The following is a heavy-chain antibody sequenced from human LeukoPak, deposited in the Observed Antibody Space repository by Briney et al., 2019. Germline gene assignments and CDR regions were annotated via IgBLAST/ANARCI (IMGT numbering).Heavy chain of an antibody. D-gene: IGHD3-22*01. J-gene: IGHJ5*02. CDR3: ARQYYDSSGHYRRKLTNWFDP. CDR1: GGSISSYY. V-gene: IGHV4-59*01. CDR2: IYYSGST. Sequence: SETLSLTCTVSGGSISSYYWSWIRQPPGKGLEWIGYIYYSGSTNYNPSLKSRVTISVDTSKNQFSLKLSSVTAADTAVYYCARQYYDSSGHYRRKLTNWFDPWGQGTLVTVSS.